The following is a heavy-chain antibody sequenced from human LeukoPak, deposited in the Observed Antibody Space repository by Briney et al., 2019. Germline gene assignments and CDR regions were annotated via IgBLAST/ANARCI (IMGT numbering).Heavy chain of an antibody. J-gene: IGHJ4*02. CDR2: ISYDGSNK. D-gene: IGHD3-22*01. V-gene: IGHV3-30-3*02. CDR3: AKISGYYYDSSGYYSDY. Sequence: GGSLRLSCAASGFTFSSYAMHWVRQAPGKGLEWVAVISYDGSNKYYADSVKGRFTISRDNSKNTLYLQMNSLRAEDTAVYYCAKISGYYYDSSGYYSDYWGQGTLVTVSS. CDR1: GFTFSSYA.